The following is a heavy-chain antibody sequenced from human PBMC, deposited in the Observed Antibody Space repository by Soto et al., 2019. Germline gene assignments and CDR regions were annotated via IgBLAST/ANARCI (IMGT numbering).Heavy chain of an antibody. CDR2: IYYNGNT. V-gene: IGHV4-39*02. J-gene: IGHJ6*02. CDR3: ARDLGSGYYKDYYHYGMDV. CDR1: SGSISRTSYY. Sequence: SETLSLTCTVSSGSISRTSYYWGWIRQPPGKGLEWIGNIYYNGNTFYNPSLKSRVTISVDTSKNQFSLKLSSVTAADTAVYYCARDLGSGYYKDYYHYGMDVCGQGTTVTVSS. D-gene: IGHD3-3*01.